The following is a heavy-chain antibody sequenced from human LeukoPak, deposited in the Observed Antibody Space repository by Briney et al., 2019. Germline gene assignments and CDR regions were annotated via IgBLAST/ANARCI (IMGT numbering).Heavy chain of an antibody. Sequence: SVKVSCKASGGTFSSYAISWVRQAPGQGLEWMGRIIPILGIANYAQKLQGSVTMTTDTSTSTAYMELRSLRSDDTAVYYCARDNWNYDYWGQGTLVTVSS. CDR1: GGTFSSYA. CDR2: IIPILGIA. J-gene: IGHJ4*02. V-gene: IGHV1-69*04. CDR3: ARDNWNYDY. D-gene: IGHD1-7*01.